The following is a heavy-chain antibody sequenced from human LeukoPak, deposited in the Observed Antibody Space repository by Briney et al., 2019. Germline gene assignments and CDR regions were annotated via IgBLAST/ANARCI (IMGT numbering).Heavy chain of an antibody. Sequence: SQTLSLTCTVSGGSISSGSYYWSWIRQPAGKGLEWIGRIYTSGSTNYNPSLKSRVTISVDTSKNQFSLELSSVTAADTAVYYCARGLMGRSSGWYYFDYWGQGTLVTVSS. V-gene: IGHV4-61*02. D-gene: IGHD6-19*01. CDR2: IYTSGST. CDR1: GGSISSGSYY. CDR3: ARGLMGRSSGWYYFDY. J-gene: IGHJ4*02.